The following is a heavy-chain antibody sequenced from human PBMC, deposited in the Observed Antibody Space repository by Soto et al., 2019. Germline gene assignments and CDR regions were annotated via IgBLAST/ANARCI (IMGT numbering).Heavy chain of an antibody. J-gene: IGHJ6*03. D-gene: IGHD1-7*01. CDR3: AREARITGTTRYYYYMDV. V-gene: IGHV1-69*04. CDR2: IIPILGIA. CDR1: GGRKSSCT. Sequence: SVKVCCKDSGGRKSSCTRRWVRQEKEQGLEWMGRIIPILGIANYAQKFQGRVTITADKSTSTAYMELSSLRSEDTAVYYCAREARITGTTRYYYYMDVWGKGTTVTVSS.